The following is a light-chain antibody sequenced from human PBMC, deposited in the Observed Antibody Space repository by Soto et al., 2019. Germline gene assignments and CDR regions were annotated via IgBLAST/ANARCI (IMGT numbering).Light chain of an antibody. V-gene: IGLV2-14*01. CDR2: EVN. CDR1: SSDVGGYNY. J-gene: IGLJ2*01. Sequence: QSVLTQPASVSGSPGQSITISCTGTSSDVGGYNYVSWYQQHPGKAPKLMIYEVNNRPSGVSNRFSGSKSGNTASLTISGLQAEDEADYYCSSYTSNSTPIFGGGTKLTVL. CDR3: SSYTSNSTPI.